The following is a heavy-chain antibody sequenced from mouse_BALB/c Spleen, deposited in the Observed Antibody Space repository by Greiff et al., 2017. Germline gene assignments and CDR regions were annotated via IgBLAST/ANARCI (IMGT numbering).Heavy chain of an antibody. J-gene: IGHJ2*01. D-gene: IGHD1-1*01. V-gene: IGHV14-4*02. CDR2: IDPENGDT. Sequence: VQLQQSGAELVRSGASVKLSCTASGFNIKDYYMHWVKQRPEQGLEWIGWIDPENGDTEYAPKFQGKATMTADTSSNTAYLQLSSLTSEDTAVYYCNAPSDYYGSSYVGYWGQGTTLTVSS. CDR3: NAPSDYYGSSYVGY. CDR1: GFNIKDYY.